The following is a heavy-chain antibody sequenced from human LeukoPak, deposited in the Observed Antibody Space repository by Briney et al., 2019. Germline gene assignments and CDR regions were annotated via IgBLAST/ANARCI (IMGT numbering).Heavy chain of an antibody. CDR2: MYTSGTT. J-gene: IGHJ4*02. V-gene: IGHV4-61*09. CDR1: GGSINSGPYY. D-gene: IGHD3-10*01. CDR3: AREPWAFMVRGYFDY. Sequence: SQTLSLTCGVSGGSINSGPYYWSWIRQPVGKGLEWVGHMYTSGTTYYNPSLKSRIIISGDTSKDQFSLKLSSVTAADAAVYYCAREPWAFMVRGYFDYWGQGTLVTVSS.